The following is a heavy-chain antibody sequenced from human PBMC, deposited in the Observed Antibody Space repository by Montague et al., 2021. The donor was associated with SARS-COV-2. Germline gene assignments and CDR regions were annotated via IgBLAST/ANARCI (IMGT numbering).Heavy chain of an antibody. CDR2: IYYSGST. CDR3: ARDPWRITIFGVVTRYGMDV. Sequence: SETLSLTCIVSGGSVSSGSYYWGWIRQPPGKGLEWIGYIYYSGSTYYXPSLKSRVTISVDTSKNQFSLKLSSVTAADTAVYYCARDPWRITIFGVVTRYGMDVWGQGTPVTVSS. J-gene: IGHJ6*02. V-gene: IGHV4-61*01. CDR1: GGSVSSGSYY. D-gene: IGHD3-3*01.